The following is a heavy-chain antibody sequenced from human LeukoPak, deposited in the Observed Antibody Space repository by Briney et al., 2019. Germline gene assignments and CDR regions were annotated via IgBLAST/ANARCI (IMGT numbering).Heavy chain of an antibody. Sequence: GGSLRLSCAASGFTFSSYTMTWVRQAPGKGLEWVSSISRTSVNTYYADSVKGRFTISRDNAENSLFLQMNSLRAEDTAVYYCARAHDDSGWYEYFQHWGQGTLLTVSS. V-gene: IGHV3-21*01. CDR1: GFTFSSYT. CDR3: ARAHDDSGWYEYFQH. D-gene: IGHD6-13*01. CDR2: ISRTSVNT. J-gene: IGHJ1*01.